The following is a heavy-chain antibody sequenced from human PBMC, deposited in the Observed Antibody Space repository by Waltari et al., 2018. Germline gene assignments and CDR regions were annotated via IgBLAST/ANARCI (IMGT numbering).Heavy chain of an antibody. CDR3: ARDPGYSYGFNWFDP. V-gene: IGHV1-69*10. J-gene: IGHJ5*02. CDR1: GGTFSSYA. Sequence: QVQLVQSGAEVKKPGSSVKVSCKASGGTFSSYAISWVRQAPGQGLEWMGGIIPILGISNYAQKFKGRVTITADKSTRTAYMELSSLRSEDTAVYYCARDPGYSYGFNWFDPWGQGTLVTVSS. CDR2: IIPILGIS. D-gene: IGHD5-18*01.